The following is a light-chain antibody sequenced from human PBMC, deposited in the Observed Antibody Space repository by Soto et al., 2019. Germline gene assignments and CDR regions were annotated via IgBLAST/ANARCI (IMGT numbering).Light chain of an antibody. CDR2: EVN. CDR1: SSDVGGYNF. V-gene: IGLV2-8*01. CDR3: SSYAGSSNV. J-gene: IGLJ1*01. Sequence: QSALTQPASVSGSPGQSITISCTGTSSDVGGYNFVSWYQQDPGKAPKLMIYEVNKRPSGVPDRFSGSKSGNTASLTVSGLQAEDEADYYCSSYAGSSNVFGTGTKLTVL.